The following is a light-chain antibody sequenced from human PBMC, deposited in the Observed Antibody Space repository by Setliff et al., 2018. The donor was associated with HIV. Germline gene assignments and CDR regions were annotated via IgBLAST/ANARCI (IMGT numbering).Light chain of an antibody. CDR1: QSLLHGNGYNY. Sequence: DIVMTQSPLSLSVTPGEPAAISCRSSQSLLHGNGYNYLDWYVKKPGQSPQLLVYWVSHRASGVPDRFSGSGSGTDFTLKISRVEADDVGVYYCVQALHTPITFGQGTRLEIK. CDR3: VQALHTPIT. J-gene: IGKJ5*01. CDR2: WVS. V-gene: IGKV2-28*01.